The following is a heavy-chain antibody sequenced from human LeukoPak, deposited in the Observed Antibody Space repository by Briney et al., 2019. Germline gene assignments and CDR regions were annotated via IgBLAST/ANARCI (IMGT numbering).Heavy chain of an antibody. V-gene: IGHV4-59*01. J-gene: IGHJ4*02. CDR3: ARAVITFGGAVAKGFDC. CDR2: IYYSGNT. CDR1: GGSFSAYY. Sequence: SETLSLTCTVSGGSFSAYYWTWIRQPPGKGLEWIGYIYYSGNTDYNPSLKSRVTMSLDTSKNQFSLNLNSVTAADTAVYYCARAVITFGGAVAKGFDCWGQGTLVTVSS. D-gene: IGHD3-16*01.